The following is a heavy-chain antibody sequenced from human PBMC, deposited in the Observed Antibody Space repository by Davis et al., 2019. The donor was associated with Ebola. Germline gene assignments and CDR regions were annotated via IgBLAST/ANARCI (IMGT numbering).Heavy chain of an antibody. D-gene: IGHD3-3*01. Sequence: AASVKVSCKASGYTFTNYGITWVRQAPGQGLEWVGWINPHNGNTNYAQKLQGRVTMTTDTSTSTAYMELRSLRSDDTAVYYCARGGYYDFWSGYLDGMDVWGKGTTVTVSS. V-gene: IGHV1-18*04. CDR2: INPHNGNT. CDR3: ARGGYYDFWSGYLDGMDV. J-gene: IGHJ6*04. CDR1: GYTFTNYG.